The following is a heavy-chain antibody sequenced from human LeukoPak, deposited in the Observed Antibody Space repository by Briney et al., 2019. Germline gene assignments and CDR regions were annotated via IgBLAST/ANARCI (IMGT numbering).Heavy chain of an antibody. V-gene: IGHV4-61*02. J-gene: IGHJ4*02. CDR1: GGPISSGNYY. Sequence: PSETLSLTCTVSGGPISSGNYYWSWIRQPAGKGLEWIGRTYTSGNTNYNPSLKSRLTISVDTSKNQFSLKLSSVTAADTAVYYCARLLFYESSGYYYFDSWGQGTLVTVSS. CDR2: TYTSGNT. CDR3: ARLLFYESSGYYYFDS. D-gene: IGHD3-22*01.